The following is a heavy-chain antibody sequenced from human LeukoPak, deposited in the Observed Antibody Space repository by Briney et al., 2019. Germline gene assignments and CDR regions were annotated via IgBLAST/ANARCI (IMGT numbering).Heavy chain of an antibody. J-gene: IGHJ4*02. V-gene: IGHV3-21*01. Sequence: PGGSLGLSCAASGFTFSSYSMNWVRRAPGKGLEWVSSISSSSSYIYYADSVKGRFTISRDNAKNSLYLQMNSLRAEDTAVYYCARDILYCGGDCYFDYWGQGTLVTVSS. CDR2: ISSSSSYI. CDR1: GFTFSSYS. D-gene: IGHD2-21*02. CDR3: ARDILYCGGDCYFDY.